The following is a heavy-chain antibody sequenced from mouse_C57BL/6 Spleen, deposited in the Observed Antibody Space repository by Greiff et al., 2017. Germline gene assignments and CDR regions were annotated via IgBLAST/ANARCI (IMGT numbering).Heavy chain of an antibody. CDR2: IDPENGDT. CDR1: GFNIKDDY. D-gene: IGHD3-2*02. V-gene: IGHV14-4*01. Sequence: EVQLQESGAELVRPGASVKLSCTASGFNIKDDYMHWVKQRPEQGLEWIGWIDPENGDTEYASKFQGKATITADTSSNTAYLQLSSLTSEDTAVYYCTTEGAQAPFDYWGQGTTLTVSS. J-gene: IGHJ2*01. CDR3: TTEGAQAPFDY.